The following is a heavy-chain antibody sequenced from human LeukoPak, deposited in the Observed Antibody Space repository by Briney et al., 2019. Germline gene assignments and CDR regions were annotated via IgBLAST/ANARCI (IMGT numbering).Heavy chain of an antibody. D-gene: IGHD1-26*01. CDR2: IYSGGST. V-gene: IGHV3-66*02. Sequence: GGSLRLSCAASGFTFSSYAMSWVRQAPGKGLEWVSVIYSGGSTYYADSVKGRFTISRDNSKNTLYLQMNSLRAEDTAVYYCASFRIVGALTGFDYWGQGTLVTVSS. J-gene: IGHJ4*02. CDR1: GFTFSSYA. CDR3: ASFRIVGALTGFDY.